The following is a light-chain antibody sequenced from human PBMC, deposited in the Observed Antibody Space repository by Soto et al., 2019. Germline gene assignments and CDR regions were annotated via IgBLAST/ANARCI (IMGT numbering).Light chain of an antibody. CDR2: GAS. CDR1: QSVSSSY. J-gene: IGKJ4*01. Sequence: VLTQSPGTLSLSPGERTTLSCRASQSVSSSYLAWYQQKPGQAPRLLIYGASSRATGIPDRFSGSGSGTDFTLTISRLEPEDFAVYYCHQYGSSPLTFGGGTKVEIK. CDR3: HQYGSSPLT. V-gene: IGKV3-20*01.